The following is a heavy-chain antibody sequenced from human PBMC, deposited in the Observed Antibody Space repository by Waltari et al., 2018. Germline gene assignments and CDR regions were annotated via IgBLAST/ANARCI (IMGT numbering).Heavy chain of an antibody. CDR3: ASGGMAEYYFDY. CDR2: IIPIFGTA. J-gene: IGHJ4*02. Sequence: QVQLVQSGAAVKKPGSSVKVSCKASGGTFSSYAISWVRQAPGQGLEWMGGIIPIFGTANYAQKFQGRVTITTEESTSTAYMELSSLRSEDTAVYYCASGGMAEYYFDYWGQGTLVTVSS. D-gene: IGHD3-16*01. CDR1: GGTFSSYA. V-gene: IGHV1-69*05.